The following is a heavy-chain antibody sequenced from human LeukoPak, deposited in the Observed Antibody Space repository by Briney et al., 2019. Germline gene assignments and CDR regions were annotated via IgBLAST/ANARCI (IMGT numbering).Heavy chain of an antibody. D-gene: IGHD3-10*01. Sequence: PSETLSLTCAVSGYSISSGYHWGWIRQPPGKGLEWIGSIYHSGSTYYNPSLKSRVTISVDTSKNQFSLKLSSVTAADTAVYYCARHDGSGTGYYYYYYMDVWGKGTTVTVSS. CDR2: IYHSGST. CDR3: ARHDGSGTGYYYYYYMDV. J-gene: IGHJ6*03. CDR1: GYSISSGYH. V-gene: IGHV4-38-2*01.